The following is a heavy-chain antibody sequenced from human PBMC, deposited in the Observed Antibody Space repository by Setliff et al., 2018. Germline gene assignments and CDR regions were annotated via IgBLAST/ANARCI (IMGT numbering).Heavy chain of an antibody. J-gene: IGHJ4*02. CDR1: GYTFTNFG. V-gene: IGHV1-18*01. CDR2: IITSTGKT. CDR3: ARVGSLAPLYYGNY. Sequence: GASVKVSCKASGYTFTNFGFHWLRQAPGQGLEWMAMIITSTGKTSYAQKFQGRVTVTTDTYTGTGYMELRSLRSDDTAVYYCARVGSLAPLYYGNYWGQGTLVTVSS. D-gene: IGHD3-10*01.